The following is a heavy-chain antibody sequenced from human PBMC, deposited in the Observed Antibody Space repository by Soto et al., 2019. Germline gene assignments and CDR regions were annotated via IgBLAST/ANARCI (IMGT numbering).Heavy chain of an antibody. V-gene: IGHV4-34*01. Sequence: QVQLQQWGAGLLKPSETLSLTCAVYGGSFSGYYWSWIRQPPGKGLEWIGEINHSGSTNYNPSLKSRVTISVDTSKNQFSLKLSSVTAADTAVYYCARSSADIVATIGVTYFDYWGQGTLVTVSS. CDR1: GGSFSGYY. CDR3: ARSSADIVATIGVTYFDY. D-gene: IGHD5-12*01. CDR2: INHSGST. J-gene: IGHJ4*02.